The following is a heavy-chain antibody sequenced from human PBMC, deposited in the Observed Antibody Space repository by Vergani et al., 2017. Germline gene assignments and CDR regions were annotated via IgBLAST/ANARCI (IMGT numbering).Heavy chain of an antibody. CDR1: GGSFSGYY. J-gene: IGHJ4*02. Sequence: QVQLQQWGAGLLKPSETLSLTCAVYGGSFSGYYWSWIRQPPGKGLEWIGEINHSGSTNHNPSLKSRVTISVDTSKNQFSLKLSSVTAADTAVYYCARGGRQWLGRTYFDYWGQGTLVTVSS. D-gene: IGHD6-19*01. CDR3: ARGGRQWLGRTYFDY. V-gene: IGHV4-34*01. CDR2: INHSGST.